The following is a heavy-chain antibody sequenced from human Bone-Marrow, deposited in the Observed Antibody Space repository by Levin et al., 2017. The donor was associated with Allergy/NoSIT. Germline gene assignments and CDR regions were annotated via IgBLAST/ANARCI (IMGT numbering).Heavy chain of an antibody. Sequence: GGSLRLSCKASGGSFSTYGISWVRQAPGQGLEWMGVIIPVFGTKSYAQKFQGRVTLSADESARTAYMELRSLRSEDTALYYCARGGDTVLSYFDYWSQGTLITVSS. V-gene: IGHV1-69*01. CDR2: IIPVFGTK. CDR1: GGSFSTYG. CDR3: ARGGDTVLSYFDY. D-gene: IGHD2-21*01. J-gene: IGHJ4*02.